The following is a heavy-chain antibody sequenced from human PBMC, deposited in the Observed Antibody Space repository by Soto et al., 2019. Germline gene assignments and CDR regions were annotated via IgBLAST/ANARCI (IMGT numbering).Heavy chain of an antibody. Sequence: QVQLVQSGAEVKKPGASVKVSCKASGYTFTSYAMHWVRQAPGQRLEWMGWINAGNGNTKYSQKFQGRVTITRDTSASTAYMELSSLRSEDTAVYYCARDRSLKGYCSSTSCPTHYYYYYGMDVLGQGTTVTVSS. D-gene: IGHD2-2*01. CDR2: INAGNGNT. V-gene: IGHV1-3*01. J-gene: IGHJ6*02. CDR1: GYTFTSYA. CDR3: ARDRSLKGYCSSTSCPTHYYYYYGMDV.